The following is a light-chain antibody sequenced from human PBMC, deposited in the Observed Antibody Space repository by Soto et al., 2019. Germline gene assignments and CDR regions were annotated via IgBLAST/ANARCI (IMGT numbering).Light chain of an antibody. J-gene: IGKJ4*01. Sequence: AIRMTQSPSSLSASTGDRVTITCRASQGISSYLAWYQQKPGKAPKLLIYAASTLQSGVPSRFSGSGSGTYFTLTISCLQSEDFSTYYCQQYYSYPPLTFGGGTKVEIK. CDR3: QQYYSYPPLT. V-gene: IGKV1-8*01. CDR1: QGISSY. CDR2: AAS.